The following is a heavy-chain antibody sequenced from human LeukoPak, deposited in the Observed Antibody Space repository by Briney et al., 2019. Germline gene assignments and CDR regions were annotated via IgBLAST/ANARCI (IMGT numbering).Heavy chain of an antibody. CDR3: ARDSRGVYGSGSYIWFDP. CDR1: GGTFSSYA. Sequence: GASVKVSCKASGGTFSSYAISWVRQAPGQGLEWMGGIIPIFGTANYAQKFRGRVTITADESTSTAYMELSSLRSEDTAVYYCARDSRGVYGSGSYIWFDPWGQGTLVTVSS. CDR2: IIPIFGTA. V-gene: IGHV1-69*13. J-gene: IGHJ5*02. D-gene: IGHD3-10*01.